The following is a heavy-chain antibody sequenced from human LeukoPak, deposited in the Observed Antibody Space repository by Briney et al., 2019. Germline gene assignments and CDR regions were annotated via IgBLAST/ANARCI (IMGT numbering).Heavy chain of an antibody. CDR1: GDSFSSVTDY. Sequence: SETLSLTCTVSGDSFSSVTDYWAWIRQPPGKGLEWIGSIYYSGSTYYNPSLKSRVTISVDTSKNQFSLNLNSVTAADTAVYYCARQGDGYSYLFKTYADYWGQGTLVTVSS. J-gene: IGHJ4*02. D-gene: IGHD5-24*01. CDR3: ARQGDGYSYLFKTYADY. CDR2: IYYSGST. V-gene: IGHV4-39*01.